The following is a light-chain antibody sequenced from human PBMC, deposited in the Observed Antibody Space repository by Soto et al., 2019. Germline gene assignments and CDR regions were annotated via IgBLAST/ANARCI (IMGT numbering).Light chain of an antibody. CDR3: CSYAGSSTYV. J-gene: IGLJ1*01. V-gene: IGLV2-23*02. CDR2: EVN. CDR1: SNDVGNYNL. Sequence: QSALTQPASVSGSPGQSITISCTGTSNDVGNYNLVSWYQQHPGKAPKLMIYEVNKRPSGVSNRFSGSKSANTASLTISGLQAEDEADYYCCSYAGSSTYVFGTGTQLTVL.